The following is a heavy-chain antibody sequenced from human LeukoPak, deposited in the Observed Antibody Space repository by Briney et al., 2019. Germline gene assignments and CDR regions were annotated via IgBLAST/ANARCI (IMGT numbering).Heavy chain of an antibody. CDR3: AKSAVALTQVAHDY. V-gene: IGHV3-23*01. D-gene: IGHD2-15*01. J-gene: IGHJ4*02. CDR2: ISGSGGST. CDR1: GFTFSSYA. Sequence: GGSLRLPCAASGFTFSSYAMSWVRQAPGKGLEWVSAISGSGGSTYYADSVKGRFTISKDISKNTLYLQMNSLRAEDTAVYYCAKSAVALTQVAHDYWGQGTLVTVSS.